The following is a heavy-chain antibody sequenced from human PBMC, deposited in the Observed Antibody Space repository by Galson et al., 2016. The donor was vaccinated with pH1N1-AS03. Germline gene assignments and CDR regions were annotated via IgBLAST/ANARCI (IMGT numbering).Heavy chain of an antibody. V-gene: IGHV3-7*03. Sequence: SLRLSCAASGFTFSSYWLTWVRQAPGKGLEWVANIKGDGSEKYYADSVKGRFTISRDNAKNSLYLQMNSLRAEDTAVYYCTRDVALVSPGGVAYWGQGTLVTVSS. CDR3: TRDVALVSPGGVAY. CDR1: GFTFSSYW. J-gene: IGHJ4*02. CDR2: IKGDGSEK. D-gene: IGHD2-8*01.